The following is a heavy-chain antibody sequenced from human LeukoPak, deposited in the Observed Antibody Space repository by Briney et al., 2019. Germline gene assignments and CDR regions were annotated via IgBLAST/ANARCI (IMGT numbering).Heavy chain of an antibody. V-gene: IGHV1-2*02. CDR3: ARDSTGGYPDY. CDR2: ISPNSGGT. Sequence: ASVKVSCKASGYTFTDYYIHWVRQAPGQGLEYMGWISPNSGGTNYAQMFQGRVTMTSDTSINTAFMELRSLRSDDTAVFYCARDSTGGYPDYWGQGTLVPVSA. CDR1: GYTFTDYY. D-gene: IGHD7-27*01. J-gene: IGHJ4*02.